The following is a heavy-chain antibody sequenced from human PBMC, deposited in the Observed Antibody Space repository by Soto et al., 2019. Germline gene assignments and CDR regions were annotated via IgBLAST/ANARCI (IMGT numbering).Heavy chain of an antibody. Sequence: PGVSLRLSCAASGFTFSSYAMSWVRQAPGKGLEWVSAISGSGGSTYYADSVKGRFTISRDNSKNTLYLQMNSLRAEDTAVYYCAKDPYHIAVAGPGWFDPWGQGTLVTVSS. J-gene: IGHJ5*02. CDR2: ISGSGGST. V-gene: IGHV3-23*01. CDR1: GFTFSSYA. CDR3: AKDPYHIAVAGPGWFDP. D-gene: IGHD6-19*01.